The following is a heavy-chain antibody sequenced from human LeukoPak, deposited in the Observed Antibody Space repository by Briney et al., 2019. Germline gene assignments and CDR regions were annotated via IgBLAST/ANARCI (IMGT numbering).Heavy chain of an antibody. D-gene: IGHD2-2*01. CDR2: INPNSGGT. J-gene: IGHJ4*02. V-gene: IGHV1-2*02. Sequence: ASVKVSCKASGYTFTGYYMHWVRQAPGQGLEWMGWINPNSGGTNYAQKFQGRVTMTRDTSISTAYMELSRLRSDDTAVYYCARVLPPLDPAAWGASFGYWGQGTLVTVSS. CDR1: GYTFTGYY. CDR3: ARVLPPLDPAAWGASFGY.